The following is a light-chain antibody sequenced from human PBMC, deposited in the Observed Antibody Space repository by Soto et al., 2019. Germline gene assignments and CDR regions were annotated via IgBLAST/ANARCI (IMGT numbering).Light chain of an antibody. CDR2: GAS. J-gene: IGKJ5*01. CDR1: QSVSID. Sequence: EIVMTQSPATVPVSPGERVTLSCRASQSVSIDLAWYQQKPGQAPRLLIYGASTRATDIPPSFTGSGSGTEFTLTISSLQSEDFAVYYCQQRSNWPPITFGQGTRLEIK. V-gene: IGKV3-15*01. CDR3: QQRSNWPPIT.